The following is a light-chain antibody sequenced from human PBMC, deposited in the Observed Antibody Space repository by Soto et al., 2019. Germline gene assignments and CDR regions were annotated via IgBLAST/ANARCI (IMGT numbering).Light chain of an antibody. J-gene: IGKJ2*03. V-gene: IGKV1-5*03. Sequence: DIQVTQSPSTLSASVGDRVTITCRASQTISGSLAWFQQKPGQAPKLLIYKASTLAVGVPSRFNGSGSGTEFTLSISSLQPEDFATYYCQQYNAYYSFGQGTKVDIK. CDR3: QQYNAYYS. CDR1: QTISGS. CDR2: KAS.